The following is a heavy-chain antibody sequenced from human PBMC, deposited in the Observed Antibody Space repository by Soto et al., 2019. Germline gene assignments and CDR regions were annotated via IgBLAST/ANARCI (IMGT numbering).Heavy chain of an antibody. CDR1: GFTFSSYA. J-gene: IGHJ4*02. D-gene: IGHD1-26*01. CDR2: ISGSGDST. Sequence: EVQLLESGGGLVQPGGSLRLSCAASGFTFSSYAMRWVRQAPVKGLEWVSAISGSGDSTYYADSVKGRFTISRDNSKNTLYLQLTSLRAQDTAVYYCARRGSGSYYAYWGQGTLVTVSS. V-gene: IGHV3-23*01. CDR3: ARRGSGSYYAY.